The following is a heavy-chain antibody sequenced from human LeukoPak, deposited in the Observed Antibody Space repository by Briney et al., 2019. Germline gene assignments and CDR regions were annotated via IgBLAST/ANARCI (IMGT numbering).Heavy chain of an antibody. V-gene: IGHV3-30-3*01. D-gene: IGHD3-3*01. CDR1: GFTFSSCA. CDR3: AREGRLRFLAGNWFDP. J-gene: IGHJ5*02. Sequence: PGGSLRLSCAASGFTFSSCAMHWVRQAPGKGLEWVAVISYDGSNKYYADSVKGRFTISRDNSKNTLYLQMNSLRAEDTAVYYCAREGRLRFLAGNWFDPWGQGTLVTVSS. CDR2: ISYDGSNK.